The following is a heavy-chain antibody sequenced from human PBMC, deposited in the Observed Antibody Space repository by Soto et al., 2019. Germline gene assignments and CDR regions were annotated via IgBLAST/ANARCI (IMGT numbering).Heavy chain of an antibody. D-gene: IGHD2-21*02. CDR2: INAGNGNT. CDR1: GYTFTSYA. Sequence: QVQLVQSGAEVKKPGASVKVSCKASGYTFTSYAMHWVRQAPGQRLEWMGWINAGNGNTKYSQNFQGRVTITRDTSASTAYMELSSLRSEDTAVYYCARAWVVVTAPDYWGQGTLVTVSS. J-gene: IGHJ4*02. V-gene: IGHV1-3*01. CDR3: ARAWVVVTAPDY.